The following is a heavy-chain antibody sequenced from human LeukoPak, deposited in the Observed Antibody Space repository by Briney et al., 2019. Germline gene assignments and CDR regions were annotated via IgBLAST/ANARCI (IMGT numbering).Heavy chain of an antibody. V-gene: IGHV4-39*01. CDR1: GGSISSSSYY. CDR2: IYYSGST. CDR3: ARHEMGGGWYRYVDY. D-gene: IGHD6-19*01. Sequence: TSETLSLTCTVYGGSISSSSYYWGWIRQPPGKGLEWIGSIYYSGSTYYNPSLKSRVTISVDTSKNQFSLKLSSVTAADTAVYYCARHEMGGGWYRYVDYWGQGTLVTVSS. J-gene: IGHJ4*02.